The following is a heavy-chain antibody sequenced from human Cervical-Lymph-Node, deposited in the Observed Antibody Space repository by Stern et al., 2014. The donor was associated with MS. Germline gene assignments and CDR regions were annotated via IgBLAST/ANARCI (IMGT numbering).Heavy chain of an antibody. D-gene: IGHD3-22*01. J-gene: IGHJ4*02. V-gene: IGHV1-18*01. CDR1: GYTFTLFG. Sequence: VQLVQSGPEVKKPGASVRVPCNASGYTFTLFGLSWVRQAPGQGLEWMGWISPYTSNTNFAEKFQGRVTLTTDTSTDTAYMELRNLKSDDTAVYYCARVDYYESSGFFMYWGQGTLVTVSS. CDR3: ARVDYYESSGFFMY. CDR2: ISPYTSNT.